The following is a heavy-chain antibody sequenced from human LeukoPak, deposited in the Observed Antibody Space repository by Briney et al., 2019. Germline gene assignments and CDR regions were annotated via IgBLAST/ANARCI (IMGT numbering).Heavy chain of an antibody. CDR2: ISYDGGNK. V-gene: IGHV3-30*18. CDR1: GFTFSSYG. D-gene: IGHD4-17*01. J-gene: IGHJ4*02. Sequence: GRSLRLSCAASGFTFSSYGMHWVRQAPGKGLEWVAVISYDGGNKYYADSVKGRFTISRDNSKNTLYLQMNSLRAEDTAVYYCAKANTVTKRYFDYWGQGTLVTVSS. CDR3: AKANTVTKRYFDY.